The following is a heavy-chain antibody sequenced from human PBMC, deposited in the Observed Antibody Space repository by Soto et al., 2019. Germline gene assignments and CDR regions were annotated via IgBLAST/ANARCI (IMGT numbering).Heavy chain of an antibody. Sequence: PRVSMRLSCAVSVFTPSLYSMTWVRQAPGKGLEWVAKIPQDGSDGHYLDSVKGRFTISRDNAKNSVYLQMNSLRADDTAVYYCARDHLILPAHDFFYGSDVWGQGAKVPVS. CDR1: VFTPSLYS. CDR3: ARDHLILPAHDFFYGSDV. V-gene: IGHV3-7*03. CDR2: IPQDGSDG. D-gene: IGHD2-21*02. J-gene: IGHJ6*02.